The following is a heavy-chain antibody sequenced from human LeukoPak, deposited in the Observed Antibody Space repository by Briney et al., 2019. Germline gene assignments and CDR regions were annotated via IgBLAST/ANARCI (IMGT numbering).Heavy chain of an antibody. V-gene: IGHV1-2*02. Sequence: ASVKVSCKASGYTFTGYYMHWVRQAPGQGLEWMGWINPNSGGTNYAQKFQGRVTMTRDTSISTAYMELSRLRSDDTAVYYCASSGVWGSYRYPFDYRGQGTLVTVSS. CDR2: INPNSGGT. D-gene: IGHD3-16*02. CDR1: GYTFTGYY. CDR3: ASSGVWGSYRYPFDY. J-gene: IGHJ4*02.